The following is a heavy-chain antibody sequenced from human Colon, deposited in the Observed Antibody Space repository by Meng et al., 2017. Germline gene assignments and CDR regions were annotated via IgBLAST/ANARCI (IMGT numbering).Heavy chain of an antibody. V-gene: IGHV3-13*01. D-gene: IGHD3-10*01. Sequence: GESLKISCAASGSTFSSYDMHWVREATGKGLEWDSAIGTAGDTYCPGSVMGRFTISRENAKNSLYLQMNSLRAGDTAVYYCARSIARSGSYYNYDYYGMDVWGQGTTVTVSS. CDR2: IGTAGDT. J-gene: IGHJ6*02. CDR1: GSTFSSYD. CDR3: ARSIARSGSYYNYDYYGMDV.